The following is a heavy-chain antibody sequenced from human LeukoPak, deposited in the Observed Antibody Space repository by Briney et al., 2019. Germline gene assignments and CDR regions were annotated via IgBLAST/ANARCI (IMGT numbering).Heavy chain of an antibody. D-gene: IGHD1-26*01. V-gene: IGHV5-51*01. CDR1: GYSFTSYW. CDR3: ARHILTVGATTAFDY. Sequence: GESLKISCKGSGYSFTSYWIGWARQMPGKGLEWMGIIYPGDSDTRYSPSFQGQVTISADKSISTAYLQWSSLKASDTAMYYCARHILTVGATTAFDYWGQGTLVTVSS. J-gene: IGHJ4*02. CDR2: IYPGDSDT.